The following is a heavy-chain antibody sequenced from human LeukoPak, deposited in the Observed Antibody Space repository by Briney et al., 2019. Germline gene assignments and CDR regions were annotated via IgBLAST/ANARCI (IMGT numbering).Heavy chain of an antibody. V-gene: IGHV4-59*02. D-gene: IGHD6-13*01. CDR3: VRDSRYGSGWFEDGLDF. CDR2: INDRGST. J-gene: IGHJ6*02. Sequence: SEILSLTGTVSGDSVRSYYWSWIRQPPGQGLEWLGHINDRGSTNYNPSLQGRVTISIDTSKNQFSLKVNSVTAADTAVYYCVRDSRYGSGWFEDGLDFWGQGTTVTVSS. CDR1: GDSVRSYY.